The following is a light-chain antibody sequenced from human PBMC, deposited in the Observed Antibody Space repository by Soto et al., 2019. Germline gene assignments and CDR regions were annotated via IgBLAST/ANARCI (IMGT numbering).Light chain of an antibody. CDR2: AAS. J-gene: IGKJ1*01. Sequence: DIQMTQSPSSLSASVGDRVTITCRASQSISSYLNWYQQKPGKAAKLLIYAASSLQSGVPSRFSGSGSRTDFTLTISSLQPEDFATYYCQQSYSTRWTCGQGTKVEIK. CDR3: QQSYSTRWT. V-gene: IGKV1-39*01. CDR1: QSISSY.